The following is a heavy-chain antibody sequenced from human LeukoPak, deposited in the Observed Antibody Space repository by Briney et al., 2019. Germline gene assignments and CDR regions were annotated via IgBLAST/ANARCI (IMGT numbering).Heavy chain of an antibody. CDR2: INSNSGAT. CDR1: GYTVTGYF. CDR3: ARLSERYYFDY. Sequence: ASVKVSCKASGYTVTGYFMHWVRQAPGQGLEWMGWINSNSGATHYARRFQGRVTMTRDTSITTAYLELSRLRADDTAVYFCARLSERYYFDYWGQGTLVTVSS. J-gene: IGHJ4*02. V-gene: IGHV1-2*02.